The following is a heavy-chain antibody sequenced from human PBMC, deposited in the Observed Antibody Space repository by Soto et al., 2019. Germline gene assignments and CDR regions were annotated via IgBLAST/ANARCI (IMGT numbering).Heavy chain of an antibody. CDR3: TKAPSTGYADH. CDR2: ISRDGSNT. V-gene: IGHV3-23*01. Sequence: GGSLRLSCAASDFIFLDYAMTWVRQAPGKGLEWVSTISRDGSNTHYADSVKGRFTISRDNSKKTLYLEMSSLRGEDTAFYYCTKAPSTGYADHWGQGTLVTVSS. J-gene: IGHJ4*02. CDR1: DFIFLDYA. D-gene: IGHD3-9*01.